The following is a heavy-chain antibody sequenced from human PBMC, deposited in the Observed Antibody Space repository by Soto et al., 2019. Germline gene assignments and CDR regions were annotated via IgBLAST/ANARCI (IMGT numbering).Heavy chain of an antibody. Sequence: GGSLRLSCAASGFTFSNAWMSWVRQAPGKGLEWVGRIKSKTDDGTTDYAAPVKGRFTISRDDSKNTLYLQMNSLKTEDTAVYYCTTPYSNYGLYGMDVWGQGTTVTVSS. CDR2: IKSKTDDGTT. CDR1: GFTFSNAW. V-gene: IGHV3-15*01. CDR3: TTPYSNYGLYGMDV. J-gene: IGHJ6*02. D-gene: IGHD4-4*01.